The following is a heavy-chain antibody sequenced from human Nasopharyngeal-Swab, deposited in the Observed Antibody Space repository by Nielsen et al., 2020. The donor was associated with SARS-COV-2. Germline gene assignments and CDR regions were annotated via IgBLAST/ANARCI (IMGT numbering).Heavy chain of an antibody. J-gene: IGHJ6*03. CDR3: ARANLLPHIQLWTPRDYYYYYMDV. CDR1: GGTFSSYA. D-gene: IGHD5-18*01. Sequence: SVKVSCKASGGTFSSYAISWVRQAPGQGLEWMGGIIPIFGTANYAQKFQGRVTITADESTSTDYMELSSLRSEDTAVYYCARANLLPHIQLWTPRDYYYYYMDVWGKGTTVTVSS. V-gene: IGHV1-69*13. CDR2: IIPIFGTA.